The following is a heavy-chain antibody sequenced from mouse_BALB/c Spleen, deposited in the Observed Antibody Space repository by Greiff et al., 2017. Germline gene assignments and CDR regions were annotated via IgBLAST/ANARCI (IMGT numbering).Heavy chain of an antibody. J-gene: IGHJ4*01. CDR1: GFNIKDYY. CDR3: LYDDAMDY. D-gene: IGHD2-12*01. Sequence: EVKLQESGAELVRSGASVKLSCTASGFNIKDYYMHWVKQRPEQGLEWIGWIDPENGGTEYAPKFQGKATMTADTSSNTAYLQVSSLTSEDTAVYYCLYDDAMDYWGQGTSVTVSA. CDR2: IDPENGGT. V-gene: IGHV14-4*02.